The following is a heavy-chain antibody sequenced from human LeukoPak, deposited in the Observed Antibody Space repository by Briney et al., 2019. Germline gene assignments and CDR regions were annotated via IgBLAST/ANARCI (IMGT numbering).Heavy chain of an antibody. Sequence: GGSLRLSCAASGFTFSSYSMNWVRQAPGKGLEWVSSISSSSSYIYYADSVKGRFTISRDNAKNSLYLQMNSLRAEDTAVYYCAKDPRITKNYYYNYYMDVWGKGTTVTVSS. J-gene: IGHJ6*03. V-gene: IGHV3-21*01. CDR1: GFTFSSYS. D-gene: IGHD3-3*01. CDR2: ISSSSSYI. CDR3: AKDPRITKNYYYNYYMDV.